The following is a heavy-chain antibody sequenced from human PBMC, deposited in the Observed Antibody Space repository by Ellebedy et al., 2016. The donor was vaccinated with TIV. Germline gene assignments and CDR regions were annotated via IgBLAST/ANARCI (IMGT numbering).Heavy chain of an antibody. CDR1: GGSFSGYY. J-gene: IGHJ6*02. Sequence: SETLSLXXAVYGGSFSGYYWSWIRQPPGKGLEWIGEINHSGSTNYNPSLKSRVTISVDTSKNQFSLKLSSVTAADTAVYYCARFQYYYYYGMDVWGQGTTVTVSS. V-gene: IGHV4-34*01. CDR3: ARFQYYYYYGMDV. CDR2: INHSGST.